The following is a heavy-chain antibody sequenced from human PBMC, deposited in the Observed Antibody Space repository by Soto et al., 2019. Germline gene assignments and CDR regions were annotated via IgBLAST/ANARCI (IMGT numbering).Heavy chain of an antibody. D-gene: IGHD6-13*01. CDR1: GFTFSSYA. Sequence: GGSLRHSCAASGFTFSSYAMSWVRQAPGKGLEWISAISGSGSSRYYADSVKGRFTISRDNSKNTLYLLINSLRAEDTAVYYCAKATVEYSSSWPFDYWGQGTLVTVSS. CDR3: AKATVEYSSSWPFDY. V-gene: IGHV3-23*01. CDR2: ISGSGSSR. J-gene: IGHJ4*02.